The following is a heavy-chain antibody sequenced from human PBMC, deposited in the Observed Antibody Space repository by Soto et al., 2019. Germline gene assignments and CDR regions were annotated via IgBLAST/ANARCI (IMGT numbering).Heavy chain of an antibody. V-gene: IGHV6-1*01. CDR1: GDSVSGNSAA. D-gene: IGHD6-13*01. J-gene: IGHJ2*01. CDR3: ARDLPIAAAGTPHWYFDL. CDR2: TYYRSKWYN. Sequence: QTLSLTCAISGDSVSGNSAAWNWIRQSPSRGLDWLGRTYYRSKWYNDYAVSVKSRITINPDTSKNQFSLQLNSVTPEDTAVYYCARDLPIAAAGTPHWYFDLWGRGTLVTVAS.